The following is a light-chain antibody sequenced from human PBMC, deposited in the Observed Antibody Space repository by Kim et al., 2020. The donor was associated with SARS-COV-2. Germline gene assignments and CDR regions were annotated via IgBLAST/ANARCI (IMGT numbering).Light chain of an antibody. CDR3: QQYYTTPKLT. Sequence: TINCKSSQSVLYSSNNKNYLAWYQKKPGQPPKLLIYWASTRESGVPDRFSGSGSGTDFTLTISSLRAEDVAVYYCQQYYTTPKLTFGGGTKVDIK. V-gene: IGKV4-1*01. J-gene: IGKJ4*01. CDR2: WAS. CDR1: QSVLYSSNNKNY.